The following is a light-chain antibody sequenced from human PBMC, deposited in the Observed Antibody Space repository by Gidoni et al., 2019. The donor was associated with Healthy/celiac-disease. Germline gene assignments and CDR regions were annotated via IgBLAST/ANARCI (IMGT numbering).Light chain of an antibody. J-gene: IGKJ2*01. CDR3: MQALQKVT. CDR1: QSLLHSNGYNY. CDR2: LGS. Sequence: DIVMTQSPLSLPVTPGEPASISCRSSQSLLHSNGYNYLDWYLQKPGQSPQLLIYLGSNRASGGPDRFSGSGSGTEFTLKISRVEAEDVGVYYCMQALQKVTFGQGTKLEIK. V-gene: IGKV2-28*01.